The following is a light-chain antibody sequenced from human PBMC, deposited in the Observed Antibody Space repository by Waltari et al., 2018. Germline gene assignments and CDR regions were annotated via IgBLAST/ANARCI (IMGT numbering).Light chain of an antibody. Sequence: EIVLTQSPATLSLSPGERATLSCRASQSVSSSYLAWYQQKPGLAPRLLIYDASSRATGIPDRFSGSGSGTDFTLTISRLEPEDFAVYYCQQYGSYPFFGGGTKVEIK. CDR2: DAS. CDR1: QSVSSSY. V-gene: IGKV3D-20*01. J-gene: IGKJ4*01. CDR3: QQYGSYPF.